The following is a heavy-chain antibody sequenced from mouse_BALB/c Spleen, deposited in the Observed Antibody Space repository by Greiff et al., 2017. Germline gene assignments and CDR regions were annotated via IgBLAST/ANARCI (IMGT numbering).Heavy chain of an antibody. Sequence: QVQLQQSGPELVKPGASVKISCKASGYAFSSSWMNWVKQRPGQGLEWIGRIYPGDGDTNYNGKFKGKATLTADKSSSTAYMQLSSLTSVDSAVYFCARLLLRGYAMDYWGQGTSVTVSS. CDR2: IYPGDGDT. J-gene: IGHJ4*01. CDR1: GYAFSSSW. V-gene: IGHV1-82*01. CDR3: ARLLLRGYAMDY. D-gene: IGHD1-1*01.